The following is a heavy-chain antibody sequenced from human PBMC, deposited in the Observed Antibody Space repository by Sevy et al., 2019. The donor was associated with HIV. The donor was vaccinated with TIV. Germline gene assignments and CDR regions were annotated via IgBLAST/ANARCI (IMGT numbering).Heavy chain of an antibody. CDR1: GFTFSSYS. Sequence: GGSLRLSCAASGFTFSSYSMNWVRQAPGKGLEWVSYISSSSSTIYYAGSVKGRFTISRDNAKNSLYLQMNSLRAEDTAVYYCARDSGQLVYYYYYMDVWGKGTTVTVSS. D-gene: IGHD6-6*01. V-gene: IGHV3-48*01. J-gene: IGHJ6*03. CDR3: ARDSGQLVYYYYYMDV. CDR2: ISSSSSTI.